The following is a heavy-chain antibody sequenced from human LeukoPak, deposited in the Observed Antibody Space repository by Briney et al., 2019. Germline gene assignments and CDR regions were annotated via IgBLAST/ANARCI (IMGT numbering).Heavy chain of an antibody. CDR2: FYYNGST. J-gene: IGHJ6*02. V-gene: IGHV4-61*01. CDR3: ARVFGYSTSSGYYYFVRDV. D-gene: IGHD6-6*01. CDR1: GGSVSSDNYY. Sequence: SETLSLTCSVSGGSVSSDNYYWSWIRQPRGNGLELSGYFYYNGSTTYTPSLKSRVTISLDTSKNQFSLKLNSVTAAYTAVYYCARVFGYSTSSGYYYFVRDVWGQGTTVTVPS.